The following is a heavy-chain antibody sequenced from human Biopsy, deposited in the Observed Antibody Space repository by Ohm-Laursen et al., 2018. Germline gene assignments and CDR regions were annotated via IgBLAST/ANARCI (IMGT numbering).Heavy chain of an antibody. J-gene: IGHJ1*01. CDR3: VRTFRNYDFLDS. D-gene: IGHD3-22*01. Sequence: SLRLSCAASGFTFYDYALHWVRQAPGKALEWVSGISWNSLSIGYADSVKGRFTISRDNAKNSLYLHMNSLRLDDTALYYCVRTFRNYDFLDSWGQGTLVTVSS. V-gene: IGHV3-9*01. CDR1: GFTFYDYA. CDR2: ISWNSLSI.